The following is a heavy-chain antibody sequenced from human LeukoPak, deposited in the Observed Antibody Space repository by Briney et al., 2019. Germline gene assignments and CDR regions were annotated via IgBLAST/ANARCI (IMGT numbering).Heavy chain of an antibody. V-gene: IGHV5-51*01. CDR2: IYPGDSDT. Sequence: GEALEISGKGSGSNFTSYWIGGVRQLPEKGLEWRGIIYPGDSDTRYSPSFQGQVTISAANSISTAYLHCSSLKASDTAMYYCARLQPPDGYNIHYFDYWGQGTLVTVSS. CDR1: GSNFTSYW. D-gene: IGHD5-24*01. J-gene: IGHJ4*02. CDR3: ARLQPPDGYNIHYFDY.